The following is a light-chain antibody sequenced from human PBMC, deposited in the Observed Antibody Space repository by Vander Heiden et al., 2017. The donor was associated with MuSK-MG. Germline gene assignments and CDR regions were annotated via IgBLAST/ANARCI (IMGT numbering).Light chain of an antibody. CDR3: QSYDTSLSGSVV. Sequence: QSVLTQPPSVSGAPGQRVTISCTGSGSNIGAGYDVHWYQKLPGTAPKLLIFYNTNRPSAVPDRFSGSKSGTSASLAITGLQVEDEADYYCQSYDTSLSGSVVFGGGTKLTVL. V-gene: IGLV1-40*01. J-gene: IGLJ2*01. CDR2: YNT. CDR1: GSNIGAGYD.